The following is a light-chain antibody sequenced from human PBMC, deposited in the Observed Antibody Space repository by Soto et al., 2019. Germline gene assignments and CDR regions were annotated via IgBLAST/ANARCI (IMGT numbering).Light chain of an antibody. Sequence: QSVLTQPPSVSGAPGQRVTISCTGSSSNIGAGYDVHWYQQLPGTAPKLLTYGNTNRPSGVPDRFSGSKSGTSASLATTGLQAEDEADYYCQSYDSSLSAYVFGTGTKVTVL. V-gene: IGLV1-40*01. J-gene: IGLJ1*01. CDR2: GNT. CDR1: SSNIGAGYD. CDR3: QSYDSSLSAYV.